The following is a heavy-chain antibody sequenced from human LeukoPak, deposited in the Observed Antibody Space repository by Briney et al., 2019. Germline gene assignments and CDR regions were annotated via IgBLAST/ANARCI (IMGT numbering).Heavy chain of an antibody. Sequence: SETLSLTCAVSGSSISSDYYWARIRQPPGKGLEWIAVIYHRGNTYYNPSLKSRVTLSLDTSNNQFSLRVNSVTAADTAVYYCARLDYNSPWCFDPWGQGTLVTVSS. CDR3: ARLDYNSPWCFDP. D-gene: IGHD1-14*01. CDR1: GSSISSDYY. CDR2: IYHRGNT. V-gene: IGHV4-38-2*01. J-gene: IGHJ5*02.